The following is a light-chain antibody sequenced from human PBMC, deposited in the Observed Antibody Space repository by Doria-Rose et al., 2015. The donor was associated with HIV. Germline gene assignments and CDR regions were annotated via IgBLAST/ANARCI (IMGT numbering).Light chain of an antibody. Sequence: QSPGTLSLSPGERATFSCRASQSFSSTYLAWYQQKPGQAPSLLIYDGSTRATGIPDRFSASGSGTDFTLTINRLEPEDFALYYCHQYGTSWTFGQGTKVEI. J-gene: IGKJ1*01. V-gene: IGKV3-20*01. CDR3: HQYGTSWT. CDR1: QSFSSTY. CDR2: DGS.